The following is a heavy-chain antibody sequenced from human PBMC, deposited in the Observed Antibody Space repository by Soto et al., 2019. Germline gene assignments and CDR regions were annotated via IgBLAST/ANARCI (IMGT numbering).Heavy chain of an antibody. CDR2: IYNSGST. CDR1: GGSISSGGYS. CDR3: ASGVVDYYDSSGYYFSPYYFDY. D-gene: IGHD3-22*01. V-gene: IGHV4-30-2*01. J-gene: IGHJ4*02. Sequence: SETLSLTCAVSGGSISSGGYSWSWIRQPPGKGLEWIGYIYNSGSTYYNPSLKSRVTISVDRSKNKFSLKLSSVTAADTAVYYCASGVVDYYDSSGYYFSPYYFDYWGQGTLVTVSS.